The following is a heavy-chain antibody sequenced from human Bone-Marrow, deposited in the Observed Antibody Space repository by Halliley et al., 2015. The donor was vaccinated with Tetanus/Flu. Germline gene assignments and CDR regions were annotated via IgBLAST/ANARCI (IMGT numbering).Heavy chain of an antibody. J-gene: IGHJ4*02. CDR3: AREPSVGATDF. Sequence: EWMGRLAPSDSYINYSPSFQGHVPISVDKSINSAYLQWSSLKVSDTAMYYCAREPSVGATDFWGPGTLVTVSS. V-gene: IGHV5-10-1*01. D-gene: IGHD1-26*01. CDR2: LAPSDSYI.